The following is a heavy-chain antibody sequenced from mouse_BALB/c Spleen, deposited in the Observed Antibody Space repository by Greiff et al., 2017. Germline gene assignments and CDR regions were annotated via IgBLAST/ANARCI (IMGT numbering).Heavy chain of an antibody. J-gene: IGHJ4*01. D-gene: IGHD4-1*01. Sequence: QVQLQQSGAELAKPGASVKMSCKASGYTFTSYWMNWVKQRPGQGLEWIGYINPSTGYTEYNQKFKDKATLTADKSSSTAYMQLSSLTSEDSAVYYCARELGPYYAMDYWGQGTSVTVSS. CDR1: GYTFTSYW. CDR2: INPSTGYT. CDR3: ARELGPYYAMDY. V-gene: IGHV1-7*01.